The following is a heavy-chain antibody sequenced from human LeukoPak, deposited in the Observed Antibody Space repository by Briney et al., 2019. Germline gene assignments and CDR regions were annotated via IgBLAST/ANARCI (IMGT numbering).Heavy chain of an antibody. J-gene: IGHJ4*02. D-gene: IGHD6-19*01. CDR1: GFTFSSYA. CDR3: ARQPPPVAVAGQFDY. V-gene: IGHV3-23*01. CDR2: ISGSGGST. Sequence: PGGSLRLSCAASGFTFSSYAMSWVRQAPGKGLEWVSAISGSGGSTYYADPVKGRFTISRDNSKNTLYLQMNSLRAEDTAVYYCARQPPPVAVAGQFDYWGQGTLVTVSS.